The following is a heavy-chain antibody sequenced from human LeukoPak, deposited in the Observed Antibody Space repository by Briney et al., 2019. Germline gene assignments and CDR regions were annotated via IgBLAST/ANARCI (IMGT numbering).Heavy chain of an antibody. CDR3: AVPDCSSTSCYSGFDY. CDR1: GDNFSSYV. Sequence: GASVKVSCKASGDNFSSYVITWVRQAPGQGLEWMGWINPNSGGTNYAQKFQGRVTMTRDTSISTAYMELSRLRSDDTAVYYCAVPDCSSTSCYSGFDYWGQGTLVTVSS. CDR2: INPNSGGT. V-gene: IGHV1-2*02. D-gene: IGHD2-2*02. J-gene: IGHJ4*02.